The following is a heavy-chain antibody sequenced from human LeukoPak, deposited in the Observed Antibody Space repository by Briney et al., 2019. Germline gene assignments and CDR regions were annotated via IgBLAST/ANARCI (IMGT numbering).Heavy chain of an antibody. CDR1: GGTISRYY. CDR2: IDYSGST. J-gene: IGHJ3*02. D-gene: IGHD1-26*01. CDR3: ARDRRRELVHAFDI. V-gene: IGHV4-59*01. Sequence: PSETLSLTCTVAGGTISRYYWSWIRQPPGKGLEWIAYIDYSGSTNYNPFLKSRLTISVDASKNQFSLKLSSVTAADTAVYYCARDRRRELVHAFDIWGQGTMVTVSS.